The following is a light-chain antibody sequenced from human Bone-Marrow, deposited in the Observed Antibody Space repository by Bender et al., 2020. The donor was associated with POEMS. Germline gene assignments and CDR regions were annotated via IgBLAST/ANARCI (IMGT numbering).Light chain of an antibody. V-gene: IGLV2-8*01. CDR1: SDVGGYNY. Sequence: QSALTQPPSASGSPGQSVTISCTGISDVGGYNYVSWYQQYPDKPPKLIIYEVNERPAGVPDRFSGSKSGNTASLTVSGLRVEDEADYYCSSYAGRNNLVFGGGTKLTVL. CDR3: SSYAGRNNLV. CDR2: EVN. J-gene: IGLJ3*02.